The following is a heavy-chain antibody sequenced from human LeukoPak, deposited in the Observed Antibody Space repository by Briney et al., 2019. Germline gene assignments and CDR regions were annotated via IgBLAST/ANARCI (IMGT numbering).Heavy chain of an antibody. D-gene: IGHD5-12*01. CDR3: ARDPVATITPFDY. CDR2: ISSSSSYI. V-gene: IGHV3-21*01. CDR1: GFAFSSYS. J-gene: IGHJ4*02. Sequence: GGSPRLSCAASGFAFSSYSMNWVRQAPGKGLEWVSSISSSSSYIYYADSVKGRFTISRDNAKNSLYLQMNSLRAEDTAVYYCARDPVATITPFDYWGQGTLVTVSS.